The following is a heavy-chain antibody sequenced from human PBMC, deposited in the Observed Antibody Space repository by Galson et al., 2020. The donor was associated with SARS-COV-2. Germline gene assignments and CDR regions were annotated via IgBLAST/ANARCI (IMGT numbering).Heavy chain of an antibody. CDR1: GFTFSSYA. Sequence: GGSLRLSCAASGFTFSSYAMHWVRQAPGKGLQWVAVISFDGSVKYYADSVRGRFTISRDNSRNTLYLQMNSLSDEDTAVYSCAKSMFSNWLQDVRGIDHWGQGTLVTVSS. V-gene: IGHV3-30*18. D-gene: IGHD5-18*01. J-gene: IGHJ4*02. CDR2: ISFDGSVK. CDR3: AKSMFSNWLQDVRGIDH.